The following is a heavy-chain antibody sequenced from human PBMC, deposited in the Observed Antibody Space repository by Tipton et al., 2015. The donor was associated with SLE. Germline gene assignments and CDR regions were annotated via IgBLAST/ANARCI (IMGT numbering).Heavy chain of an antibody. CDR2: IYYSGST. D-gene: IGHD5-12*01. CDR3: VRLWDSGYADNWFDP. V-gene: IGHV4-59*11. Sequence: TLSLTCTVSGGSISSHYWSWIRQPPGKGLEWIGYIYYSGSTNYNPSLKSRVTISVDTSKNQFSLKLSSVTAADTAVYYCVRLWDSGYADNWFDPWGQGTLVTVSS. J-gene: IGHJ5*02. CDR1: GGSISSHY.